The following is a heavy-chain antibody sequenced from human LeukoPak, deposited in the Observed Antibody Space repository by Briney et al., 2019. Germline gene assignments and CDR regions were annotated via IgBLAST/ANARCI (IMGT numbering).Heavy chain of an antibody. CDR2: INHSGST. CDR1: GGSFSGYY. Sequence: ASETLSLTCAVYGGSFSGYYWSWIRQPPGKGLEWIGEINHSGSTNYNPSLKSRVTISVDTSKNQFSLKLSSVTAADTAVYYCARDYRFGNYGMDVWGQGTTVTVSS. CDR3: ARDYRFGNYGMDV. V-gene: IGHV4-34*01. J-gene: IGHJ6*02. D-gene: IGHD3-10*01.